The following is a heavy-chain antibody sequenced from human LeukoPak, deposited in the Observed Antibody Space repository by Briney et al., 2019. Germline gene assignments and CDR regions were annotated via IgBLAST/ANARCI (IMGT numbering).Heavy chain of an antibody. V-gene: IGHV4-39*01. CDR1: GGSVSSSNHH. CDR3: ARHLSSGWYGFDY. D-gene: IGHD6-19*01. Sequence: SETLSLTCNVSGGSVSSSNHHWAWIRQSPGMGLEWVGTFFSTGRTSQNPDPSLKGRVTLSVDTSKNQFSLKLRSVTAADTAVYYCARHLSSGWYGFDYWGQGTLVTVSS. J-gene: IGHJ4*02. CDR2: FFSTGRT.